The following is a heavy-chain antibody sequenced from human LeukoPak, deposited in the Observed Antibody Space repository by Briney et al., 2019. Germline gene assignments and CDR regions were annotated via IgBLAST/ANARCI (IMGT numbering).Heavy chain of an antibody. CDR2: VNQDGSEK. V-gene: IGHV3-7*03. CDR1: GFTFNNCW. Sequence: GGSLRLSCAASGFTFNNCWMTWVRQAPGKGPEWVANVNQDGSEKFYVYSVRGRFTISRDNAKNLVYLQMNSLRAEDTAVYHCALLEGLSWGQGTLVTVSS. J-gene: IGHJ4*02. CDR3: ALLEGLS. D-gene: IGHD3-3*01.